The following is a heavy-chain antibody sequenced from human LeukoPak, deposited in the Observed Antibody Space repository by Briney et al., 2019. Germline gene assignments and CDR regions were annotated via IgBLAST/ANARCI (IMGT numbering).Heavy chain of an antibody. J-gene: IGHJ4*02. CDR2: FDPEDGET. V-gene: IGHV1-24*01. CDR3: ARDTFPLGELSPIDY. D-gene: IGHD3-16*02. Sequence: ASVKVSCKVSGYTLTELSMHWVRQAPGKGLEWMGGFDPEDGETIYAQKFQGRVTMTTDTSTSTAYMELRSLTSDDTAVYYCARDTFPLGELSPIDYWGQGTLVTVSS. CDR1: GYTLTELS.